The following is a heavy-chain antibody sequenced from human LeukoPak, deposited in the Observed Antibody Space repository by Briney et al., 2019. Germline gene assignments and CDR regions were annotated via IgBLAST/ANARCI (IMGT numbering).Heavy chain of an antibody. CDR1: GYTFTGYY. J-gene: IGHJ4*02. Sequence: ASVKVSCKASGYTFTGYYMHWVRQAPGQGLEWMGWINPNSGGTNYAQKFQGRVTMTRDTSTSTAYMELSRLRSDDTAVYYCARSDINSGSYPYYFDYWGQGTLVTVSS. V-gene: IGHV1-2*02. CDR3: ARSDINSGSYPYYFDY. D-gene: IGHD1-26*01. CDR2: INPNSGGT.